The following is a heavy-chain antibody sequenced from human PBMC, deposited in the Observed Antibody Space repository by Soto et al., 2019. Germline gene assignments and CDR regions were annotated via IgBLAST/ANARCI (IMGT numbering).Heavy chain of an antibody. V-gene: IGHV1-69*12. D-gene: IGHD5-12*01. J-gene: IGHJ3*02. Sequence: QVQLVQSGAEVKKPGSSVKVSCKASGGTFSSDSISWLRQAPGQGPEWMGGIIPMFGTANYAQKFQGRVTITADEFTSTAYMELSSLTSEDTAVYVCAREWTIWGQGTMVTVSS. CDR1: GGTFSSDS. CDR3: AREWTI. CDR2: IIPMFGTA.